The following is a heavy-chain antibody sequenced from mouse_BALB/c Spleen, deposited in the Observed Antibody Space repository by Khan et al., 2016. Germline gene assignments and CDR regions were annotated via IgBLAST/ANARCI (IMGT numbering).Heavy chain of an antibody. Sequence: EVELVEPGGGIVQPGGFLKRSCAASRFTISSYGMSSVRQTPDKRLELVATIDSNGSSTDYPHHVKRRFTISGDNAKKAMYLQMRSLKSADTAMYYCARSAIWGQGTTLTVSS. CDR1: RFTISSYG. CDR3: ARSAI. J-gene: IGHJ2*01. D-gene: IGHD2-12*01. CDR2: IDSNGSST. V-gene: IGHV5-6-3*01.